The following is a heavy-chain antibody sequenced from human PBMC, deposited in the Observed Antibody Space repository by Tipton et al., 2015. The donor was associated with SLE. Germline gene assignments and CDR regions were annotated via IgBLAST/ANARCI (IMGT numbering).Heavy chain of an antibody. CDR1: GYSISEGYY. CDR3: VRQGPYRNLKYYFDY. J-gene: IGHJ4*02. Sequence: TLSLTCTVSGYSISEGYYWGWIRQPPGKGLEWIANIYNSGNTYYNPSLKSRFTIALDTSRNHFSLKVTSVTAADTAVYYCVRQGPYRNLKYYFDYWGPGYLRHRLL. V-gene: IGHV4-38-2*02. D-gene: IGHD1-26*01. CDR2: IYNSGNT.